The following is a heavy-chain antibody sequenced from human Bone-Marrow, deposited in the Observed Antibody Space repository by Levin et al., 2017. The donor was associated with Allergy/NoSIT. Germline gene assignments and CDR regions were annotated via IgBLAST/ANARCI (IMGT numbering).Heavy chain of an antibody. CDR3: VRDSGFDLVLST. Sequence: SVKVSCKASGGTFGVYGISWVRQAPGQGLEWMGGIIPIFGTPTYAQKFQDRVTITADESTTTAYMEVRSLRSDDTAVYYCVRDSGFDLVLSTWGQGVLVTVSS. J-gene: IGHJ4*02. CDR1: GGTFGVYG. D-gene: IGHD5-12*01. V-gene: IGHV1-69*13. CDR2: IIPIFGTP.